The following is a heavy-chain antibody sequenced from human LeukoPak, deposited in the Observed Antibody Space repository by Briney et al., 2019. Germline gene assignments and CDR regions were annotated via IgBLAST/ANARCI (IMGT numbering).Heavy chain of an antibody. D-gene: IGHD3-22*01. CDR2: FDPEDGET. J-gene: IGHJ4*02. Sequence: ASVKVSCKVSGYTLTELSMHWVRQAPGKGLEWMGGFDPEDGETIYAQKFQGRVTMTEDTSTDTAYMELSSLRSEDTAVYYCATLADYYDSSGYYAIDYWGQGTLVTVSS. CDR1: GYTLTELS. CDR3: ATLADYYDSSGYYAIDY. V-gene: IGHV1-24*01.